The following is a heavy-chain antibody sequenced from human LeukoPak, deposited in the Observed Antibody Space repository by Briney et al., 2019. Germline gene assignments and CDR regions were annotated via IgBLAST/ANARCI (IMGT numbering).Heavy chain of an antibody. CDR1: GFTFSNAW. D-gene: IGHD1-26*01. J-gene: IGHJ5*02. Sequence: GGSLRLSCAASGFTFSNAWLSWVRQPPGKGLEWVGRIKSETDGGTTDYAAPVKGRFTISRDDSKNTLYLQMNSLKTEDTAVYYCASRRRSYSPFDPWGQGTLVTVSS. CDR2: IKSETDGGTT. CDR3: ASRRRSYSPFDP. V-gene: IGHV3-15*01.